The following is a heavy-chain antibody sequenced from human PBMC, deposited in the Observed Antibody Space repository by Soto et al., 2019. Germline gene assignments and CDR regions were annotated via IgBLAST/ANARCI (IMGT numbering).Heavy chain of an antibody. J-gene: IGHJ5*02. CDR1: GFTSSGYW. V-gene: IGHV3-7*01. Sequence: GGSLRLSCAASGFTSSGYWMTWVRQAPGKGLEWVANINQDGSEKYYVDSVKGRFTISRDNAKDSLYLQMNSLRAEDTAIYYCARDYSNPRGRFDPWGQGTLVPVSS. CDR2: INQDGSEK. D-gene: IGHD4-4*01. CDR3: ARDYSNPRGRFDP.